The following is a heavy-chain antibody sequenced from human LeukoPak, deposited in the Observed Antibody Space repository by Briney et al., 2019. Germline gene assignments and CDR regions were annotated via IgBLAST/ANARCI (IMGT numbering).Heavy chain of an antibody. CDR2: IDYSRSP. V-gene: IGHV4-39*07. J-gene: IGHJ6*03. CDR1: GGSISSSSYY. D-gene: IGHD3-22*01. CDR3: ARETNDYFDSSAYMDV. Sequence: SETLFLTCAVSGGSISSSSYYWGWIRQPPGKGLEWIGSIDYSRSPCYRPSLKSRATISVDTSKRQVSLKLRSVTAADTAVYYCARETNDYFDSSAYMDVWGQGTTVTVSS.